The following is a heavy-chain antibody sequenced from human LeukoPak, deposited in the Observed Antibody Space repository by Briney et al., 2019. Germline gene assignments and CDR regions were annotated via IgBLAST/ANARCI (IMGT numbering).Heavy chain of an antibody. V-gene: IGHV1-69*13. CDR3: ATSVWPPYYYYYYMDV. CDR1: GGTFSSYA. Sequence: ASVNVSCKSSGGTFSSYAISWVRQAPGQGLEWMGGIIPIFGTANYAQKFQGRVTITADESTSTAYMELSSLRSEDTAVYYCATSVWPPYYYYYYMDVWGKGTTVTVSS. CDR2: IIPIFGTA. J-gene: IGHJ6*03. D-gene: IGHD2-8*01.